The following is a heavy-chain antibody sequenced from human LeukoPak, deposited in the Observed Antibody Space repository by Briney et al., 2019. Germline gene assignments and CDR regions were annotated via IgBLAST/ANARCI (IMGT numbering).Heavy chain of an antibody. CDR1: GYTFTGYY. CDR2: INPNSGGT. J-gene: IGHJ4*02. Sequence: ASVKVSCKASGYTFTGYYMHWVRQAPGQGLEWMGWINPNSGGTNYAQKFQGRVTMTRDTSISTAHMELSRLRSDDTAVYYCARAPVTSCRGAFCYPFDIWGQGTLVTVSS. V-gene: IGHV1-2*02. CDR3: ARAPVTSCRGAFCYPFDI. D-gene: IGHD2-15*01.